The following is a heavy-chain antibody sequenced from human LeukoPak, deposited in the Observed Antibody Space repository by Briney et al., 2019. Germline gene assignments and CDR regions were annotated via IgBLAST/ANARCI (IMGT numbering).Heavy chain of an antibody. D-gene: IGHD3-10*01. CDR3: ARERFGSIGLWY. CDR1: GYTFTGYY. CDR2: INPNSGNT. V-gene: IGHV1-8*03. J-gene: IGHJ4*02. Sequence: ASVKVSCKASGYTFTGYYMHWVRQAPGQGLEWMGWINPNSGNTGYAQKFQGRVTITRNTSISTAYMELSSLRSEDTAVYYCARERFGSIGLWYWGQGTLVTVSS.